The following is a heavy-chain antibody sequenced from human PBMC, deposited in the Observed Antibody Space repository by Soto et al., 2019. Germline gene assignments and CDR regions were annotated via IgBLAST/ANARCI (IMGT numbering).Heavy chain of an antibody. Sequence: PSETLSLTCAFPSGSFSGYYWSRVRQPPGKGLEWIAEINHSGSTNYNPSLKSRVTISVDTSKNQFSLKLSSVTAADTAVYYCARRWGRSFDYWGQGTLVTVSS. CDR3: ARRWGRSFDY. CDR2: INHSGST. CDR1: SGSFSGYY. J-gene: IGHJ4*02. V-gene: IGHV4-34*01. D-gene: IGHD2-15*01.